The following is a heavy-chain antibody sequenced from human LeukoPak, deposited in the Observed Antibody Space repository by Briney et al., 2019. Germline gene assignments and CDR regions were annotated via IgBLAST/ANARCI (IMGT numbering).Heavy chain of an antibody. Sequence: PGGSLRLSCAASGFTFSGYGMHWVRQAPGKGLEWVAVISYDGNNKNYVDSVKGRFTISRDNSKNTLCLQMNSLRAEDTAVYYCAKGSDSSGFYAPPFDYWGQGTLVTVSS. J-gene: IGHJ4*02. D-gene: IGHD3-22*01. V-gene: IGHV3-30*18. CDR3: AKGSDSSGFYAPPFDY. CDR2: ISYDGNNK. CDR1: GFTFSGYG.